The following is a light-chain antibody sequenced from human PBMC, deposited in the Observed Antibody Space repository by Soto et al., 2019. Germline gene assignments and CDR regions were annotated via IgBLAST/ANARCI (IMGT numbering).Light chain of an antibody. CDR2: EVV. J-gene: IGLJ1*01. V-gene: IGLV2-8*01. Sequence: QSALTQPPSASGSPGQSVTISCTGTKNDIGVYDFVSWYQHHPGKAPRLIIYEVVQRPSGVPDRFSGSKSGNTASLTVSGLQAEDEADYFCKSYAGSNTYVFGSGTKATVL. CDR3: KSYAGSNTYV. CDR1: KNDIGVYDF.